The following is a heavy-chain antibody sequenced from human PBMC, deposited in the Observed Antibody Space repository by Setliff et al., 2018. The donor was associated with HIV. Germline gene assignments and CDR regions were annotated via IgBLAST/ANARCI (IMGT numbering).Heavy chain of an antibody. D-gene: IGHD2-21*01. V-gene: IGHV1-18*01. CDR1: GYTFTSYG. Sequence: GASVKVSCKASGYTFTSYGISWVRQAPGQGLEWMGWINTYNGNTNYAQKVQGRVTMTRDTSTSTVYMELSSLRSEDTAVYYCARVLHCGGDCYTDAFDIWGQGTMVTVSS. CDR2: INTYNGNT. CDR3: ARVLHCGGDCYTDAFDI. J-gene: IGHJ3*02.